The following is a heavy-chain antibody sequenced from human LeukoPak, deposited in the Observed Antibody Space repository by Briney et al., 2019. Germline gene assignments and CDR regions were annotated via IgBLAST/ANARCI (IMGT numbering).Heavy chain of an antibody. CDR1: GYSISSGYY. V-gene: IGHV4-38-2*02. CDR3: ARGGREGAVAGTCYFDY. J-gene: IGHJ4*02. CDR2: IYHSGST. D-gene: IGHD6-19*01. Sequence: SETLSLTCTVSGYSISSGYYWGWIWQPPGKGLEWIGSIYHSGSTYYNPSLKSRVTISVDTSKNQFSLKLSSVTAADTAVYYCARGGREGAVAGTCYFDYWGQGTLVTVSS.